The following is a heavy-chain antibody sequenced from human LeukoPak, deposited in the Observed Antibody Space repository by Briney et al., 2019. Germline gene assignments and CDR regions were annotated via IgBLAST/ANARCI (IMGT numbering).Heavy chain of an antibody. J-gene: IGHJ6*03. CDR1: GGSLSSGGYS. CDR3: ARPLTYYDFWSGYEDYYYMDV. V-gene: IGHV4-30-2*01. D-gene: IGHD3-3*01. Sequence: SQALSLTCAVSGGSLSSGGYSWSWIRQPPGEGLEWIGYIYHSGSTYYNPSLKSRVTISVDRSKNQFSLKLSSVTAADTAVYYCARPLTYYDFWSGYEDYYYMDVWGKGTTVTVSS. CDR2: IYHSGST.